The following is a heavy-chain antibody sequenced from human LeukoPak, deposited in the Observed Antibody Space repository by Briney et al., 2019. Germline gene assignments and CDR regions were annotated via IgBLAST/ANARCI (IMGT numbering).Heavy chain of an antibody. CDR2: IIPIFGIA. J-gene: IGHJ4*02. D-gene: IGHD3-22*01. Sequence: ASVTVSCTASGGTFSSYAISWVRQAPGQGLEWMGRIIPIFGIANYAQKFQGRVTITADKSTSTAYMELSSLRSEDTAVYYCAIKYYYDSSGYFDYWGQGTLVTVSS. V-gene: IGHV1-69*04. CDR3: AIKYYYDSSGYFDY. CDR1: GGTFSSYA.